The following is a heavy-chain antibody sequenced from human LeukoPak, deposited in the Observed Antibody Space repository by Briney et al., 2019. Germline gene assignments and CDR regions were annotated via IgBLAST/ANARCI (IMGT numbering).Heavy chain of an antibody. V-gene: IGHV3-23*01. CDR3: GRYYYGSGGTEIY. CDR2: ISISVGST. J-gene: IGHJ4*02. CDR1: GFTFSSFA. Sequence: PRDSLRLSCAASGFTFSSFAMSWVRQAPGKGLEWVSSISISVGSTFYAHSVKGRFTISRDNSKNTLYLQMNSLRVEDTAVYYCGRYYYGSGGTEIYWGQGTLVTVSS. D-gene: IGHD3-10*01.